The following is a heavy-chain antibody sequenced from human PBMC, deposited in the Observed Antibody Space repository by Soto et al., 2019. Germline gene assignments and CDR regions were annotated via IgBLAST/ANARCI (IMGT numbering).Heavy chain of an antibody. Sequence: LRLSCAASRFTFSNYWMHWVRQAPGKGLGWVSRINSDGSSTSYADSVKGRFTISRDNAKNTLSLHMNSLSADDTDGYYCASGGVGRYCSSSSCYTWVFDYCDRGPLGVVST. D-gene: IGHD2-2*02. J-gene: IGHJ4*02. V-gene: IGHV3-74*01. CDR3: ASGGVGRYCSSSSCYTWVFDY. CDR1: RFTFSNYW. CDR2: INSDGSST.